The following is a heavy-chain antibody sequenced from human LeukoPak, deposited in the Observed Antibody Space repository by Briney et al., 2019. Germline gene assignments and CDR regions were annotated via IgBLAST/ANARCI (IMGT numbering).Heavy chain of an antibody. D-gene: IGHD5-18*01. CDR1: RHTFSDHA. V-gene: IGHV3-49*03. Sequence: GRSQRVSCTASRHTFSDHAVSGLRQAAGGGLGWVSFFSSKTYGGTTEYAPSVKGRFNISRADSISIAYLQMNSLKTEDTAVYYCTRGPTQLWLYYGMDAWGQGTTVIVSS. CDR2: FSSKTYGGTT. CDR3: TRGPTQLWLYYGMDA. J-gene: IGHJ6*02.